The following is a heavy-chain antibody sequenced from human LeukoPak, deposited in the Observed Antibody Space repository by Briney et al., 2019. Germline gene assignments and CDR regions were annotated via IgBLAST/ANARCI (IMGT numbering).Heavy chain of an antibody. CDR2: INPNSGGT. Sequence: ASVKVSCKASGYSVTGYYMHWVRQAPGQGLEWMGWINPNSGGTNYAQKFQGRVTMTRDTSITTAYMELSRLRSDDTAVYYCARVTGNFYAMDVWGQGTTVTVSS. CDR1: GYSVTGYY. CDR3: ARVTGNFYAMDV. V-gene: IGHV1-2*02. D-gene: IGHD1-20*01. J-gene: IGHJ6*02.